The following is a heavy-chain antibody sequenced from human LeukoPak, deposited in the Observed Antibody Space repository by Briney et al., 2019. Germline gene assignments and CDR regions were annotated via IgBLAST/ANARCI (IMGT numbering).Heavy chain of an antibody. J-gene: IGHJ5*02. V-gene: IGHV1-69*05. CDR1: GSTFNNSA. Sequence: ASVKVSCKTSGSTFNNSAISWVRQAPGQGLEWLGGIMPLFGTAGYAQKFQGRVTITKDESTRTVYLELTSLTSDDTAVYYCARDVHGDYGSGWFDPWGQGTLVSVSS. CDR2: IMPLFGTA. CDR3: ARDVHGDYGSGWFDP. D-gene: IGHD4-17*01.